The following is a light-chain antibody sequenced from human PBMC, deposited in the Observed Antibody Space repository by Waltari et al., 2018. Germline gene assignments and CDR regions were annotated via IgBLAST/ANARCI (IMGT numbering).Light chain of an antibody. Sequence: DIVMTQSPDSLAVSLGERATIHCKSSQSVFYSSNNKNYLAWYQQKPGQPPKLLIYWASTRESGVPDRFSGSGSGTDFTLTISSLQAEDVALYYCQQYYSTPLTFGGGTRVEIK. J-gene: IGKJ4*01. CDR3: QQYYSTPLT. CDR2: WAS. V-gene: IGKV4-1*01. CDR1: QSVFYSSNNKNY.